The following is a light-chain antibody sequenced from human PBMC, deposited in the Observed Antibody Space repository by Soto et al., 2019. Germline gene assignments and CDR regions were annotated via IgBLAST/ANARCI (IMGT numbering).Light chain of an antibody. CDR3: QQSYSSPMYT. Sequence: IQMTQSPSSLSASVGDRVTIACRASQRISTYLNWYQQTPGKAPKLLIYAASNLQNGVPSRFSGSGSGREFTLTISSLQPEDFATYYCQQSYSSPMYTFGQGTNLEIK. V-gene: IGKV1-39*01. J-gene: IGKJ2*01. CDR2: AAS. CDR1: QRISTY.